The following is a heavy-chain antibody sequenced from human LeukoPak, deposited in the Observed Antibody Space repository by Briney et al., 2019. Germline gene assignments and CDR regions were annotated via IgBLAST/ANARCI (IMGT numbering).Heavy chain of an antibody. CDR2: ISSSGSAI. D-gene: IGHD3-10*02. J-gene: IGHJ6*04. CDR3: AELGITMIGGV. V-gene: IGHV3-48*03. Sequence: GGSLRLSCTASGFTFGDYAMSWVRQAPGKGLEWVSYISSSGSAIYYADSVKGRFTISRDNAKNSLYLQMNSLRAEDTAVYYCAELGITMIGGVWGKGTTVTISS. CDR1: GFTFGDYA.